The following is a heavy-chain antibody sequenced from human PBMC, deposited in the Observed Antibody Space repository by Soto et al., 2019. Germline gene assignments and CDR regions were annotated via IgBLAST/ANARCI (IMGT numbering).Heavy chain of an antibody. CDR1: GFTFSSYW. CDR2: INSDGSST. V-gene: IGHV3-74*01. D-gene: IGHD2-2*01. CDR3: ARGGYCSSTSCYLANWFDP. J-gene: IGHJ5*02. Sequence: EVQLVESGGGLVQPGGSPRLSCAASGFTFSSYWMHWVRQAPGKGLVWVSRINSDGSSTSYADSVKGRFTISRDNAKNTLYLQMNSLRAEDTAVYYCARGGYCSSTSCYLANWFDPWGQGTLVTVSS.